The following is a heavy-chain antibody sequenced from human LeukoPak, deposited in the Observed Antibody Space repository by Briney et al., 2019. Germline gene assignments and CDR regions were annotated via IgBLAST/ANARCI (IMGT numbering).Heavy chain of an antibody. D-gene: IGHD1-1*01. Sequence: PGGSLRLSCAVSGFTFSSYSTNWVRQAPGKGLEWVSYISSSSNTIYYADSVKGRFTISRDNAKNSLYLQMNSLRVEDTAVYYCASGAEGYVFDPWGQGTLVTVSS. J-gene: IGHJ5*02. CDR2: ISSSSNTI. CDR3: ASGAEGYVFDP. CDR1: GFTFSSYS. V-gene: IGHV3-48*01.